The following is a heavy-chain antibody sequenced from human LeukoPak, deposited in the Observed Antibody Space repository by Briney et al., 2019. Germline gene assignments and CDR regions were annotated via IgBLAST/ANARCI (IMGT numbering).Heavy chain of an antibody. CDR1: GFSFSNYV. CDR2: VSNSGASA. V-gene: IGHV3-23*01. Sequence: GGSLRLSCAGSGFSFSNYVMTWVRQAPGKGLEWVSTVSNSGASAYYADSVKGRFTISRDNSKNTLYLQMNSLRAEDTAVYYCAKNLEVFTVYYFDYWGQGTLVTVSS. CDR3: AKNLEVFTVYYFDY. J-gene: IGHJ4*02. D-gene: IGHD2-8*01.